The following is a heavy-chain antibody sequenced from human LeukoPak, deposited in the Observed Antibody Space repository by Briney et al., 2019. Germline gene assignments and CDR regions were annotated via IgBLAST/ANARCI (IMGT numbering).Heavy chain of an antibody. Sequence: GGSLRLSCAASGITFSSDAMSWVRQAPGKGLEWVSAISGSGGSTYYADSVKGRFTISRDNSKNTLYLQMNSLIAEDTAVYYCAKDMGAHQFDYWGQGTLVTVSS. J-gene: IGHJ4*02. V-gene: IGHV3-23*01. CDR1: GITFSSDA. CDR3: AKDMGAHQFDY. D-gene: IGHD3-16*01. CDR2: ISGSGGST.